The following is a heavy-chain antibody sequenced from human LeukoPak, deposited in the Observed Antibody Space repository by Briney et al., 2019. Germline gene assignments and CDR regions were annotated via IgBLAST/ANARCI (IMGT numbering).Heavy chain of an antibody. D-gene: IGHD3-22*01. CDR3: ARGDYYDSSGYLDY. CDR1: GFTFSSYA. Sequence: GRSLRLSCAASGFTFSSYAMHGVRQAPGKGLEWVAVISYDGSNKYYADSVKGRFTISRDNSKNTLYLQMNSLRAEDTAVYYCARGDYYDSSGYLDYWGQGTLVTVSS. J-gene: IGHJ4*02. CDR2: ISYDGSNK. V-gene: IGHV3-30*04.